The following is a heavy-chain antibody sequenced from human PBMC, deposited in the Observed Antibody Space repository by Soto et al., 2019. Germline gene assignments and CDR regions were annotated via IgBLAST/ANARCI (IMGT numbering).Heavy chain of an antibody. V-gene: IGHV3-33*01. CDR3: ARDHITGTTNYYYGMDV. J-gene: IGHJ6*02. Sequence: QVQLVESGGGVVQPGRSLRLSCAASGFTFISYGMHWVRQAPGKGLEWVAVIWYDGSNKYYADSVKGRFTISRDNSKNTLYLQMNSLRAEDTAVYYCARDHITGTTNYYYGMDVWGQGTTVTVSS. CDR1: GFTFISYG. CDR2: IWYDGSNK. D-gene: IGHD1-7*01.